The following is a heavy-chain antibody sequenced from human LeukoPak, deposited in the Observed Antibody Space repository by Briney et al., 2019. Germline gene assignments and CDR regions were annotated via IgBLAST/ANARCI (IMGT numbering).Heavy chain of an antibody. CDR2: IKQDGSEK. V-gene: IGHV3-7*01. CDR1: GFTFSSYG. CDR3: PRDGPLNYYYYGMDV. Sequence: PGGSLRLSCAASGFTFSSYGMSWVRQAPGKGLEWVANIKQDGSEKYYVDSVKGRFTISRDNAKNSLYLQMNSLRAEDTAVYYCPRDGPLNYYYYGMDVWGQGTTVTVSS. J-gene: IGHJ6*02.